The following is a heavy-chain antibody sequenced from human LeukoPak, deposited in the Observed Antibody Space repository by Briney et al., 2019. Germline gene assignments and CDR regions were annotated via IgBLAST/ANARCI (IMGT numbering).Heavy chain of an antibody. D-gene: IGHD3-22*01. J-gene: IGHJ4*02. V-gene: IGHV3-9*01. CDR3: AKESRYSYYYDSSGYYLDY. CDR2: INWNGGGT. Sequence: GRSLRLSCGATGFTFKDYGMHWARQPPGKGLEWVSSINWNGGGTDYADSVKGRFTISRDNAKNSLYLQLSSLRPEDTALYYCAKESRYSYYYDSSGYYLDYWVQGTLVTVSS. CDR1: GFTFKDYG.